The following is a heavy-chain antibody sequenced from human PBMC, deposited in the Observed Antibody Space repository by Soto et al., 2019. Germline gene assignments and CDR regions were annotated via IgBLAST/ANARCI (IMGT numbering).Heavy chain of an antibody. Sequence: PSETLSLTCAVYGGSFSGYYWSWIRQPPGKGLEWIGEINHSGSTNYNPSLKSRVTISVDTSKNQFSLKLSSVTAADTAVYYCASRPKTYYYDSSGSGYWGQGTLVTVSS. CDR1: GGSFSGYY. CDR3: ASRPKTYYYDSSGSGY. J-gene: IGHJ4*02. V-gene: IGHV4-34*01. D-gene: IGHD3-22*01. CDR2: INHSGST.